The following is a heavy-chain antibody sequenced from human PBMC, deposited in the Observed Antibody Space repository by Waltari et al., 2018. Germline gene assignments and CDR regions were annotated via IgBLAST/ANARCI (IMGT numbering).Heavy chain of an antibody. CDR1: GFTFTDPS. CDR2: ISSNSRYT. Sequence: QVQLVESGGGLVRPGGSLRLSCAASGFTFTDPSMSWIRQAPGKGLEWVSFISSNSRYTNDADSVKGRFVISRDNTKNSLYLQMNSLRADDTAVYYCARGRDDYNPQPFDYWGPGTLVTVSP. D-gene: IGHD4-4*01. V-gene: IGHV3-11*06. CDR3: ARGRDDYNPQPFDY. J-gene: IGHJ4*02.